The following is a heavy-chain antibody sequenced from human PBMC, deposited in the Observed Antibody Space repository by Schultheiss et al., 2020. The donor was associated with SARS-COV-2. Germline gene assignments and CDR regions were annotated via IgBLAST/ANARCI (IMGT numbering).Heavy chain of an antibody. J-gene: IGHJ1*01. CDR1: GFTFSSHV. CDR3: ARERGGDGYPDYFQH. D-gene: IGHD5-24*01. V-gene: IGHV3-33*01. CDR2: IFYDGSYK. Sequence: GGSLRLSCAASGFTFSSHVMHWVRQAPGKGLDWVASIFYDGSYKYYADSVKGRFTISRDNSKNTLNLEMNSLRAEDTAVYYCARERGGDGYPDYFQHWGQGTLVTVSS.